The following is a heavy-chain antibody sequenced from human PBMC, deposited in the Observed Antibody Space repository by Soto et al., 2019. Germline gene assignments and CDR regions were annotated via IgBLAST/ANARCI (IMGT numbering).Heavy chain of an antibody. V-gene: IGHV4-34*01. J-gene: IGHJ3*02. CDR2: INHSGST. Sequence: PSETLSLTCAVYGGSFSGYYCSWIRQPPGKGLEWIGEINHSGSTNYNPSLKSRVTISVDTSKNQFSLKLSSVTAADTAVYYCAGEIWSGYAFDIWGQGTMVTVSS. D-gene: IGHD3-3*01. CDR3: AGEIWSGYAFDI. CDR1: GGSFSGYY.